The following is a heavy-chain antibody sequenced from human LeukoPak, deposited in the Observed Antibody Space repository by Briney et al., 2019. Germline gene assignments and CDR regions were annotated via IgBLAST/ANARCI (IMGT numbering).Heavy chain of an antibody. Sequence: SETLSLTCAVSGGSISSGGYSWSWIRQPPGKGLEWIGYIYHSGSTYYNPSLKSRVTISVDRSKNQFSLKLSSVTVADTAVYYCARGGSGSYYRNNNWFDPWGQGTLVTVSS. CDR3: ARGGSGSYYRNNNWFDP. CDR1: GGSISSGGYS. V-gene: IGHV4-30-2*01. CDR2: IYHSGST. J-gene: IGHJ5*02. D-gene: IGHD3-10*01.